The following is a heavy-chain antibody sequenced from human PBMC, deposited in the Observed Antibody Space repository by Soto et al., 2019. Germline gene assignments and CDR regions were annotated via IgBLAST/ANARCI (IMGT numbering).Heavy chain of an antibody. CDR1: GFTFDDYA. Sequence: DVQLVESGGGLVQPGRSLRLSCAASGFTFDDYAMHWVRQAPGKGLEWVSGISWNSGSIGYADSVKGRFTISRDNAKNSLYLQMNSLRAEDTALYYCAKESLGAWGQGTLVTVSS. CDR3: AKESLGA. J-gene: IGHJ5*02. D-gene: IGHD3-16*01. CDR2: ISWNSGSI. V-gene: IGHV3-9*01.